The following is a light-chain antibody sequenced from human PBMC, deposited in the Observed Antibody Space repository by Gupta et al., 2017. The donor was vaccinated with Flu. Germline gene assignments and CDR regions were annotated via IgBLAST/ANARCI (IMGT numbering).Light chain of an antibody. J-gene: IGLJ2*01. Sequence: QSALTQPRPVSGSPGQSDTISCTGTTSDVGGSNYVSWYQQHPGKAPKLILYDVSRRPSGVPDHFSGSKSGHTASLTISGLQAADEADYYCCSYAGTYVVFGGGTRLTVL. CDR1: TSDVGGSNY. CDR3: CSYAGTYVV. CDR2: DVS. V-gene: IGLV2-11*01.